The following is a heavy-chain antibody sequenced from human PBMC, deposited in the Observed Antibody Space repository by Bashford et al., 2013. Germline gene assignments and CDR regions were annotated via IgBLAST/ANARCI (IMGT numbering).Heavy chain of an antibody. CDR1: GYSFTSYW. CDR2: IDPSDSYT. J-gene: IGHJ6*03. V-gene: IGHV5-10-1*01. D-gene: IGHD3-10*01. Sequence: GESLKISCKGSGYSFTSYWISWVRQMPGKGLEWMGRIDPSDSYTNYSPSFQGHVTISADKSISTAYLQWSSLKASDTAMYYCARHYYGSGSYYYYYYMDVWAKGTTVTVSS. CDR3: ARHYYGSGSYYYYYYMDV.